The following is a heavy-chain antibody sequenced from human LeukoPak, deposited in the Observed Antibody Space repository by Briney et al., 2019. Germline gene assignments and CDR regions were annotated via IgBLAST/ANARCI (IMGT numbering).Heavy chain of an antibody. J-gene: IGHJ4*02. D-gene: IGHD2-15*01. V-gene: IGHV3-21*01. CDR2: ISSSSSYI. Sequence: GSLRLSCAASGFTFSSYSMNWVRQAPGKGLEWVSSISSSSSYIYYADSVKGRFTISRDNAKNSLYLQMNSLRAEDTAVYYCARGHDCSGGSCYIDYWGQGTLVTVSS. CDR3: ARGHDCSGGSCYIDY. CDR1: GFTFSSYS.